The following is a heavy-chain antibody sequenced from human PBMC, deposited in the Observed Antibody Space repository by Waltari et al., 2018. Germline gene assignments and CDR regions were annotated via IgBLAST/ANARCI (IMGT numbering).Heavy chain of an antibody. CDR2: IGTAGDT. J-gene: IGHJ4*02. D-gene: IGHD3-22*01. CDR3: ARGARYYDSSSYFDY. Sequence: EVQLVASGGGLVQPGGSLRLSCAASGFTFSSSDMPWVRQATGKGLEWVSAIGTAGDTYYPGSVKGRFTISRENAKNSLYLQMNSLRAEDTAVYYCARGARYYDSSSYFDYWGQGTLVTVSS. V-gene: IGHV3-13*01. CDR1: GFTFSSSD.